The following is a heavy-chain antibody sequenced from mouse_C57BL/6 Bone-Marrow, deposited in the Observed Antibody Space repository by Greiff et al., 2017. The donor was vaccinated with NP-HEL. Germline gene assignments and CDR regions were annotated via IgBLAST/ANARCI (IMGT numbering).Heavy chain of an antibody. CDR1: GFTFSDYY. J-gene: IGHJ3*01. Sequence: EVQLVESGGGLVQPGGSLKLSCAASGFTFSDYYMYWVRQTPEKRLEWVAYISNGGGSTYYPDTVKGRFTISRDNAKNTLYLQMSRLKSEDTAMYYCARHESSGYVAYWGQGTLVTVSA. CDR2: ISNGGGST. V-gene: IGHV5-12*01. D-gene: IGHD3-2*02. CDR3: ARHESSGYVAY.